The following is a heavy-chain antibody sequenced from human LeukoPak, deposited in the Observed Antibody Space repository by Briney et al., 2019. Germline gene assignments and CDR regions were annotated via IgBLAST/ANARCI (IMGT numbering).Heavy chain of an antibody. Sequence: PSETLSLTCAVSGGSISSGGYSWSWIRQPPGKGLEWIGYIYHSGSTNYNPSLKSRVTISVDRSKNQFSLKLSSVTAADTAVYYCARDRGPHYYDSSVPFDYWGQGTLVTVSS. CDR2: IYHSGST. J-gene: IGHJ4*02. D-gene: IGHD3-22*01. CDR3: ARDRGPHYYDSSVPFDY. CDR1: GGSISSGGYS. V-gene: IGHV4-30-2*01.